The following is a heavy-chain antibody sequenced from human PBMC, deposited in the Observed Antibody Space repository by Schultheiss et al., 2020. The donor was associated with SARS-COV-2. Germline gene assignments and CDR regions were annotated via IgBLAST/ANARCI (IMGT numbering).Heavy chain of an antibody. J-gene: IGHJ5*02. V-gene: IGHV1-69*10. CDR1: GGTFSSYA. CDR2: IIPILGIA. CDR3: ARVVPAARASGITRWFDP. D-gene: IGHD2-2*01. Sequence: KISCKASGGTFSSYAISWVRQAPGQGLEWMGGIIPILGIANYAQKFQGRVTITADKSTSTAYMELSSLRSEDTAVYYCARVVPAARASGITRWFDPWGQGTLVTVSS.